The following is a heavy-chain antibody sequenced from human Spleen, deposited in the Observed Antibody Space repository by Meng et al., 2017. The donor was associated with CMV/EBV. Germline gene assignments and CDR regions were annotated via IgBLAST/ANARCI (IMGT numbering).Heavy chain of an antibody. D-gene: IGHD5-18*01. Sequence: GGSLRLSCAASGFTLSSYSMNWVRQAPGKGLEWVSSISSSSSYIYYADSVKGRFTISRDNSKNTLYLQMSSLRAEDTAVYYCARPTYIYGSPHYYDAYPYFFDCWGQGTLVTVSS. CDR3: ARPTYIYGSPHYYDAYPYFFDC. J-gene: IGHJ4*02. CDR1: GFTLSSYS. V-gene: IGHV3-21*01. CDR2: ISSSSSYI.